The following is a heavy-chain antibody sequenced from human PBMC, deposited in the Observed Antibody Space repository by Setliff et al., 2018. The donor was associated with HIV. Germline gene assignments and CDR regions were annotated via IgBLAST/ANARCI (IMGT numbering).Heavy chain of an antibody. CDR1: GGSMSSFY. CDR2: IYYSGTT. D-gene: IGHD1-7*01. V-gene: IGHV4-59*01. CDR3: SRGGTMAEY. J-gene: IGHJ4*02. Sequence: ETLSLTCTVSGGSMSSFYWSWIRQSPEKGLEWIGYIYYSGTTNYNPALESRVTIAVDTSKNQFSLRLTSVTSADTAVYYCSRGGTMAEYWGPGKVVTVSS.